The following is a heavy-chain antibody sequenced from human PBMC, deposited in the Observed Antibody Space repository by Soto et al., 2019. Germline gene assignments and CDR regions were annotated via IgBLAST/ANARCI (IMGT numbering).Heavy chain of an antibody. CDR3: TRGCSGGSCYSYYYGLDV. CDR1: GGSISSGGYN. D-gene: IGHD2-15*01. V-gene: IGHV4-31*03. Sequence: SETLSLTCTVSGGSISSGGYNWSWIRQHPGKGLEWIGYIYYTGYTYYNPSLKSRVTISVDTSKNQFSLKLSSVTAADTAVYYCTRGCSGGSCYSYYYGLDVWGQGTTVTVSS. CDR2: IYYTGYT. J-gene: IGHJ6*02.